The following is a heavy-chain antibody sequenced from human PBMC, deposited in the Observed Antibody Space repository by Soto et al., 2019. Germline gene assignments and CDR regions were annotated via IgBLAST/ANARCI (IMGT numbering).Heavy chain of an antibody. V-gene: IGHV6-1*01. CDR1: GDSVSSSSVT. J-gene: IGHJ5*01. CDR3: VRLIGNSWLDF. CDR2: TYYRSKWYN. Sequence: SQNLSLPFAISGDSVSSSSVTWNWIRHSPSRGLEWLGRTYYRSKWYNDYAESVKSRITINPDTSKNQFSLHLNSVTPEDTAVYYCVRLIGNSWLDFWGQGTLVTVSS. D-gene: IGHD1-26*01.